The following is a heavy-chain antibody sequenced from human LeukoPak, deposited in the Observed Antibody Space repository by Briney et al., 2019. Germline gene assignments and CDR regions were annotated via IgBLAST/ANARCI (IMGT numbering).Heavy chain of an antibody. CDR3: ARLAGIEQFDY. D-gene: IGHD6-19*01. CDR1: GGSISSSSYY. CDR2: IYYSGST. Sequence: SETLSLTCTVSGGSISSSSYYWGWIRQPPGKGLEWIGSIYYSGSTYYNPSLKSRVAISVDTSKNQFSLKPSSVTAADTAVYYCARLAGIEQFDYWGQGTLVTVSS. V-gene: IGHV4-39*01. J-gene: IGHJ4*02.